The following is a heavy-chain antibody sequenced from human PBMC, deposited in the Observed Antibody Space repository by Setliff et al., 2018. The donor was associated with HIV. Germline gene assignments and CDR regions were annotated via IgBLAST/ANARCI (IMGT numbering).Heavy chain of an antibody. CDR1: GFTFSSYS. D-gene: IGHD2-15*01. J-gene: IGHJ2*01. CDR3: VRMGGGNLNWHFDL. Sequence: GGSLRLSCAASGFTFSSYSMNWVRQAPGKGLEWVSSISSSSSYIYYADSVKGRFTVSRDNSKNTLYLQMNSLRVEDTAVYYCVRMGGGNLNWHFDLWGRSTLVTVSS. CDR2: ISSSSSYI. V-gene: IGHV3-21*03.